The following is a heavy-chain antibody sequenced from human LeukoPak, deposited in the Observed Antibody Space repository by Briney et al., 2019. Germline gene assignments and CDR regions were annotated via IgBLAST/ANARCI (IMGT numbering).Heavy chain of an antibody. V-gene: IGHV4-30-2*01. CDR1: GRSISSGGYY. CDR3: ARASSGDYPQYWYFDL. J-gene: IGHJ2*01. Sequence: SETLSLTCTVSGRSISSGGYYWSWIRQPPGKGLEWIGYIYHSGSTYYNPSLKSRVTISVDRSKNQFSLKLSPVTAADTAVYYCARASSGDYPQYWYFDLWGRGTLVTVSS. CDR2: IYHSGST. D-gene: IGHD4-17*01.